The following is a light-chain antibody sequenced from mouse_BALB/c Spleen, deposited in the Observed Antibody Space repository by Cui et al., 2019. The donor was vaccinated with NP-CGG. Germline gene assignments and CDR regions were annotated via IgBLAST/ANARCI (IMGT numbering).Light chain of an antibody. J-gene: IGLJ1*01. V-gene: IGLV1*01. CDR2: GTN. Sequence: QAVLTQESALTTSPGETVTLTCRSNTGAVTTTNYANWVQEKPDHLFTGLIGGTNNRAPGVPARFSGSLIGDKAALTIRGAQTEDETIYFCALWYSNHWVFGGGTKLTVL. CDR1: TGAVTTTNY. CDR3: ALWYSNHWV.